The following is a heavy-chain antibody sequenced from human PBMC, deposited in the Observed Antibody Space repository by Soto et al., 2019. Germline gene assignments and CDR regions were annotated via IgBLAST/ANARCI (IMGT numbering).Heavy chain of an antibody. CDR2: IYYSGTT. Sequence: SETMSLTCTVSGGSIITYYWGWFRQPPGKGLEWIGYIYYSGTTTYSPSLKSRVTIAVDTSKNQFSLKLSSVTAADTAVYYCARLGGYYQAFDQWGQGSLVTVSS. CDR1: GGSIITYY. J-gene: IGHJ4*02. V-gene: IGHV4-59*08. D-gene: IGHD3-22*01. CDR3: ARLGGYYQAFDQ.